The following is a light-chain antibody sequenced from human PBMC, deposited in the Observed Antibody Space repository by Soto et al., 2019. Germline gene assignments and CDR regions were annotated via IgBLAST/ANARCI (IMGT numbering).Light chain of an antibody. CDR2: GNS. CDR3: QSYDNSLSGWM. V-gene: IGLV1-40*01. Sequence: QSVLTKPPSVSGAPGQRVTISCTGSSSNIGAGYDVHWYQQFPGTAPKLLIYGNSDRPSGVPDRFSGSKSGTSASLAITGLQAEDEADYYCQSYDNSLSGWMFGGGTKLTVL. J-gene: IGLJ3*02. CDR1: SSNIGAGYD.